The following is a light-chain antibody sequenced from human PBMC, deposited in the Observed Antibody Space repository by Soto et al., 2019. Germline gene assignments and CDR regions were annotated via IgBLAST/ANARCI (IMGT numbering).Light chain of an antibody. CDR2: EVS. V-gene: IGLV2-14*01. J-gene: IGLJ2*01. Sequence: QSVLTQPASVSGSPGQSITISCTGTSSYVGSYNYVSWYQQPPGKAPKLMIYEVSNRPSGLSNRFSGSKSGNTASLTISWLQAEDEADYYFTSYTSSTTVVFGGGTKLTVL. CDR1: SSYVGSYNY. CDR3: TSYTSSTTVV.